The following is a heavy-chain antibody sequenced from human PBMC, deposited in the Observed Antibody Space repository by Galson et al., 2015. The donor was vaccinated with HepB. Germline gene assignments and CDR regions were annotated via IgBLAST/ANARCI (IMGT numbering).Heavy chain of an antibody. CDR2: ISGSGGST. J-gene: IGHJ3*02. CDR3: AKDRAVGGSYFSHDAFDI. Sequence: SLRLSCAASGFTFSSYAMSWVRQAPGKGLEWVSAISGSGGSTYYADSVKGRFTISRDNSKNTLYLQMNSLRAEDTAVYYCAKDRAVGGSYFSHDAFDIWGQGTMVTVSS. D-gene: IGHD1-26*01. CDR1: GFTFSSYA. V-gene: IGHV3-23*01.